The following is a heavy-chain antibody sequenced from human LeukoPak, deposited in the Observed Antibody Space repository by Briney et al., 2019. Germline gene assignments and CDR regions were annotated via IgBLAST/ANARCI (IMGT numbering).Heavy chain of an antibody. V-gene: IGHV3-23*01. D-gene: IGHD1-26*01. Sequence: GGSLRLSCAASGFTFSSYGMHWVRQAPGKGLEWVAATSSSDSGKYHADSVRGRFTISRDNSKNTVYLQMNSLRAEDAAVYYCARGGSYLSAFDIWGQGTMVTVSS. CDR2: TSSSDSGK. CDR3: ARGGSYLSAFDI. CDR1: GFTFSSYG. J-gene: IGHJ3*02.